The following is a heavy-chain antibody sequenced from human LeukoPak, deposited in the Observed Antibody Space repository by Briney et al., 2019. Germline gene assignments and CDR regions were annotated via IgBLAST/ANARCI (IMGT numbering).Heavy chain of an antibody. CDR3: AKDRRYCSSTSCRDYYYYMDV. CDR2: ISGSGGST. D-gene: IGHD2-2*01. CDR1: GFTFSSYA. V-gene: IGHV3-23*01. Sequence: PGGSLRLSCAASGFTFSSYAMSWVRQAPGKGLEWVSAISGSGGSTYYADSVKGRFTISRDNSKNTLYLQMNSLRAEDTAVYYCAKDRRYCSSTSCRDYYYYMDVWGKGTTVTVSS. J-gene: IGHJ6*03.